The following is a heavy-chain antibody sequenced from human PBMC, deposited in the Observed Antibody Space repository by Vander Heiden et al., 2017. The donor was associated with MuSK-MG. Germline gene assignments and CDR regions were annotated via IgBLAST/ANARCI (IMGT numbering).Heavy chain of an antibody. Sequence: QVQLVQSGAEVKKPGASVKVSCQASGYTFTSYDINWVRQATGQGLEWMGWMNPNSGNTGYAQKFQGRVTITRNTSISTAYMELSSLRSEDTAVYYCARIPAHDWNDAFDIWGQGTMVTVSS. D-gene: IGHD1-1*01. CDR2: MNPNSGNT. CDR3: ARIPAHDWNDAFDI. V-gene: IGHV1-8*03. CDR1: GYTFTSYD. J-gene: IGHJ3*02.